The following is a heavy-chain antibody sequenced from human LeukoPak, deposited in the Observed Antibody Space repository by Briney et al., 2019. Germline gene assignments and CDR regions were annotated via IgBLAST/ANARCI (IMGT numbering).Heavy chain of an antibody. J-gene: IGHJ4*02. CDR1: GGSFSGYY. Sequence: SETLSLTCAVYGGSFSGYYWSWIRQPPGKGLEWIGEINHSGSTNYNPSLKSRVTISVDTSKNQFSLKLSSVTAADTAVYYCARLSSGSYYGGLDHWGQGTLVTVSS. D-gene: IGHD3-10*02. CDR3: ARLSSGSYYGGLDH. CDR2: INHSGST. V-gene: IGHV4-34*01.